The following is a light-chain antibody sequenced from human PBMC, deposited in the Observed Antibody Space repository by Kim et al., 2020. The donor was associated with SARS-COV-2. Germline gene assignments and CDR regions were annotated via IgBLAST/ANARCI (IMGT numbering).Light chain of an antibody. V-gene: IGKV1-5*03. CDR3: QQYNSYPWT. CDR2: KAS. Sequence: DIQMTPSPSTLSASVGDRVTITCRASQSISGWLAWYQQKPGKAPKLLIYKASSLESGVPSRFSGSGSGTEFTLTVSSLQPDDFATYFCQQYNSYPWTFGQGTKVDIK. CDR1: QSISGW. J-gene: IGKJ1*01.